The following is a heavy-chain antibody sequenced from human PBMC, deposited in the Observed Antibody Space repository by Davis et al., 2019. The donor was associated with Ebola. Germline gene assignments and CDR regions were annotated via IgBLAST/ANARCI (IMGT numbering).Heavy chain of an antibody. J-gene: IGHJ4*02. V-gene: IGHV3-33*01. Sequence: PGGSLRLSCAASGFTFSSYGMHWVRQAPGKGLEWVAVIWYDGSNKYYADSVKGRFTISRDNSKNTLYLQMNSLRAEDTAVYYCARVSTLRFLEWSSYYFDYWGQGTLVTVSS. CDR1: GFTFSSYG. D-gene: IGHD3-3*01. CDR3: ARVSTLRFLEWSSYYFDY. CDR2: IWYDGSNK.